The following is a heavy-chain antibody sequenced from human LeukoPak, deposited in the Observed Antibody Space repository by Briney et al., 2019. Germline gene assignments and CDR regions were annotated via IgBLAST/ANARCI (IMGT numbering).Heavy chain of an antibody. V-gene: IGHV4-34*01. CDR3: ARGGYQFDY. Sequence: SSETLSLTCAVYGGSFSGYYWSWIRQPPGKGLGWIGGIYHSGSTYYNPSLKSRVTISVDTSKNQFSLKLSSVTAADTAVYYCARGGYQFDYWGQGTLVTVSS. D-gene: IGHD5-18*01. CDR1: GGSFSGYY. J-gene: IGHJ4*02. CDR2: IYHSGST.